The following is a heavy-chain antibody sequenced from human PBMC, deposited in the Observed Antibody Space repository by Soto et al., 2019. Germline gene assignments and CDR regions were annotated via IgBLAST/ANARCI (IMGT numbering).Heavy chain of an antibody. V-gene: IGHV3-74*01. CDR3: ARDPRRAPFEWFGEFLYYYYYMDV. Sequence: PGGSLRLSCAASGFTFSSYWMHWVRQAPGKGLVWVSRINSDGSSTSYADSVKGRFTISRDNAKNTLYLQMNSLRAEDTAVYYCARDPRRAPFEWFGEFLYYYYYMDVWGKGTTVTVSS. D-gene: IGHD3-10*01. J-gene: IGHJ6*03. CDR1: GFTFSSYW. CDR2: INSDGSST.